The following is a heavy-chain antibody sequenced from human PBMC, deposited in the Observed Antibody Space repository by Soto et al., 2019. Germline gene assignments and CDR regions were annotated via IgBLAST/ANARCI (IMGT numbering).Heavy chain of an antibody. V-gene: IGHV4-39*01. CDR2: IYYSGST. Sequence: SETLSLTCTVSGGSLSSSSYYWGWIRQPPGKGLEWIGSIYYSGSTYYNPSLKSRVTISVDTSKNQFSLKLSSVTAADTAVYYCARHRDSYDFWSGYLNSHYYYGMDVWGQGTTVTVSS. D-gene: IGHD3-3*01. CDR3: ARHRDSYDFWSGYLNSHYYYGMDV. CDR1: GGSLSSSSYY. J-gene: IGHJ6*02.